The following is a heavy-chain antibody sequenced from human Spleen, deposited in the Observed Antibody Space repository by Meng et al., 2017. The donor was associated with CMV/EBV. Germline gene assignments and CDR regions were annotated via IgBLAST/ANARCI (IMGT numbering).Heavy chain of an antibody. D-gene: IGHD1-26*01. J-gene: IGHJ4*02. CDR1: GFTFSSYG. CDR2: IRYDGSNK. V-gene: IGHV3-30*02. CDR3: ANYRGFDY. Sequence: GGSLRLSCAASGFTFSSYGMHWVRQAPGKGLEWVAFIRYDGSNKYYADSVKGRFTISRDNSKNTLYLQMNTLRPEDTAVYYCANYRGFDYWGQGTLVTVSS.